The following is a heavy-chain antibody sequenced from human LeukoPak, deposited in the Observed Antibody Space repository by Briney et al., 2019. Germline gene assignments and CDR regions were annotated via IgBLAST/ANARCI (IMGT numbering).Heavy chain of an antibody. J-gene: IGHJ4*02. CDR1: GFTFSSYA. D-gene: IGHD3-22*01. CDR2: ISGSGGNT. V-gene: IGHV3-23*01. Sequence: GGSLRLSCAASGFTFSSYAMSWVRQAPGKGLEWVSGISGSGGNTYYADSVKGRFTISRDNAKNSLYLQMNSLRAEDTAVYYCARHGDYYDSSGSSHYYFDSWGQGTLVTVSS. CDR3: ARHGDYYDSSGSSHYYFDS.